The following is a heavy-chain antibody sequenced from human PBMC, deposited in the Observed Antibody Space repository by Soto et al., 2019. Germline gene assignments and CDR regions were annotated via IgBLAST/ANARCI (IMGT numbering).Heavy chain of an antibody. J-gene: IGHJ5*02. V-gene: IGHV1-18*01. CDR2: ISAYNGNT. CDR3: ARDVRRGYSYGP. CDR1: GYTFTSYG. D-gene: IGHD5-18*01. Sequence: ASGQVSCKASGYTFTSYGISWVRQAPGQGLEWMGWISAYNGNTNYAQKLQGRVTMTTDTSTSTAYMELRSLRSDDTAVYYCARDVRRGYSYGPWGQGTLVTVSS.